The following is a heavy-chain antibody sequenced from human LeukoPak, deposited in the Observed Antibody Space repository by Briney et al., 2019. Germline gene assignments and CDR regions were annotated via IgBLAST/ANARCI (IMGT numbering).Heavy chain of an antibody. D-gene: IGHD2-21*01. Sequence: GGSLRLSCETSGFTFSLYAMHWVRQAPGKGLEFVSAINSNGDSTYYANSVRGRFTISRDNSQNTLHLQMGSLRAEDMAVYYCAREERGQAINYWGQGTLVTVSS. CDR2: INSNGDST. CDR1: GFTFSLYA. J-gene: IGHJ4*02. CDR3: AREERGQAINY. V-gene: IGHV3-64*01.